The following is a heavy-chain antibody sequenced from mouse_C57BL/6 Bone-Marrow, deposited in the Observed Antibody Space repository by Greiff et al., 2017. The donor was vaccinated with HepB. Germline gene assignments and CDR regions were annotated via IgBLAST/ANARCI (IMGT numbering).Heavy chain of an antibody. D-gene: IGHD2-4*01. CDR1: GFTFSDYG. CDR3: ARHEDYDWFAY. V-gene: IGHV5-15*01. Sequence: EVHLVESGGGLVQPGGSLKLSCAASGFTFSDYGMAWVRQAPRKGPEWVAFISNLAYSIYYADTVTGRFTISRENAKNTLYLEMSSLRSEDTAMYYCARHEDYDWFAYWGQGTLVTVSA. J-gene: IGHJ3*01. CDR2: ISNLAYSI.